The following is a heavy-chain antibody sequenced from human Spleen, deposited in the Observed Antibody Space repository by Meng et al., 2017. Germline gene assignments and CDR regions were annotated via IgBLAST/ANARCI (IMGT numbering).Heavy chain of an antibody. Sequence: QIQMLQSGPEVKQPWASLKVSCKASDYTFIGYGVCWVRQAPGQGLEWMAWLGAHPGDTSFAPKFLGRVTVTADTATATAYMELRSLRSDDTAVYYCAKGTPGRSYCDYWGLGTLVTVSS. J-gene: IGHJ4*02. CDR1: DYTFIGYG. CDR3: AKGTPGRSYCDY. D-gene: IGHD3-10*01. CDR2: LGAHPGDT. V-gene: IGHV1-18*01.